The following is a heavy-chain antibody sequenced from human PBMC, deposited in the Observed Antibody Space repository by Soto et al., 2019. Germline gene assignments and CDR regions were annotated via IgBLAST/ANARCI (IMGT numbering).Heavy chain of an antibody. D-gene: IGHD3-22*01. CDR2: IIPIFGTA. Sequence: QVQLVQSGAEVKKPGSSVKVSCKASGGTFSSYAISWVRQAPGQGLEWMGGIIPIFGTANYAQKFQGRVTITADESTSTAYMELSSLRSDDTVVYYCARDNSGYDSSGYYLLSWGQGTLVTVSS. V-gene: IGHV1-69*01. J-gene: IGHJ5*02. CDR3: ARDNSGYDSSGYYLLS. CDR1: GGTFSSYA.